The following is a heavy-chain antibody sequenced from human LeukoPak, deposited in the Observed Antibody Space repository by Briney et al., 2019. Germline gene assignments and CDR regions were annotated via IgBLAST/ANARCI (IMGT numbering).Heavy chain of an antibody. V-gene: IGHV1-18*01. Sequence: GASVKVSCKASGYTFTSYGLTWVRQAPGQGLEWMGWISVYNGNTNYAQNLQGRVTMTTDTSTSTAYMELRSLRSDDTAVYYCARDLSSWYYLFDIWGQGTMVTVSS. CDR2: ISVYNGNT. CDR1: GYTFTSYG. J-gene: IGHJ3*02. D-gene: IGHD6-13*01. CDR3: ARDLSSWYYLFDI.